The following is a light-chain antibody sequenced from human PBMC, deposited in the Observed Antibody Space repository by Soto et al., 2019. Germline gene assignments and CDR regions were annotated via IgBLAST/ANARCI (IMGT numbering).Light chain of an antibody. CDR1: SSDVGDYNY. J-gene: IGLJ3*02. Sequence: QSALTQPRSVSGSPGQSVTISCTGTSSDVGDYNYVSWYQQHPGKAPKLLIYAVNMRPSGVPDRFYGSKSGNTASLTISGLQAEDEADYSCCSYAGSYTWVFDGGTKLTVL. V-gene: IGLV2-11*01. CDR3: CSYAGSYTWV. CDR2: AVN.